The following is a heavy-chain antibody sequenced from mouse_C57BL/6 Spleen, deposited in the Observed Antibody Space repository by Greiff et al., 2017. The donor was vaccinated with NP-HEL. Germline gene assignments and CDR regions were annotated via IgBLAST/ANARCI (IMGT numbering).Heavy chain of an antibody. J-gene: IGHJ2*01. CDR2: ISSGSTTI. CDR1: GFTFSDYG. CDR3: ARNYYFDY. V-gene: IGHV5-17*01. Sequence: EVQLVESGGGLVKPGGSLKLSCAASGFTFSDYGMHWVRQAPEKGLDWVAYISSGSTTIYYADTVKGRFTISRDNAKNTLFLQMTSLRSEDTAMYYCARNYYFDYWGQGTTLTVSS.